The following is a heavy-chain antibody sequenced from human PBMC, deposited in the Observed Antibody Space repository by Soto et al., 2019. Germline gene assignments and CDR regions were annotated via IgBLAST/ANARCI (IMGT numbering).Heavy chain of an antibody. Sequence: GSLRLSCRASGLAFGNYAMNWVRQVPGRGLEWVAGVSTNGRSTYYADSVRGRFTISRDNSKITVYLQMNSLRAEDTAVYYCAKDRAFNYFYGMDVWGQGTTVTSP. D-gene: IGHD3-10*01. CDR1: GLAFGNYA. V-gene: IGHV3-23*01. CDR3: AKDRAFNYFYGMDV. CDR2: VSTNGRST. J-gene: IGHJ6*02.